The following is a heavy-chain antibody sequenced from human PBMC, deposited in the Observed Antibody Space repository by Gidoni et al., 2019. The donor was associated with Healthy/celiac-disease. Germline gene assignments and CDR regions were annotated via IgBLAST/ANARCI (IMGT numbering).Heavy chain of an antibody. Sequence: QVQLQQWGAGLLKPSEPLSLTCAVYGGSFSGYYWSWIRQPPGKGLEWIGEINHDGSTNYNPSLKSRVTISLGTSKNQFSLKLSSVTAADTAVYFCARGRPAAFDYWGQGTLVTVSS. V-gene: IGHV4-34*01. D-gene: IGHD2-15*01. CDR3: ARGRPAAFDY. J-gene: IGHJ4*02. CDR2: INHDGST. CDR1: GGSFSGYY.